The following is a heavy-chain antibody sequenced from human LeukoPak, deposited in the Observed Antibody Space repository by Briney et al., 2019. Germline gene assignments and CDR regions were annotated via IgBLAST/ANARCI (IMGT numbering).Heavy chain of an antibody. CDR2: IYYSGST. CDR1: GGSISSGGYY. Sequence: SQTLSLTCTVSGGSISSGGYYWSWIRQHPGKGLEWIGYIYYSGSTNYNPSLKSRVTISVDTSKNQFSLKLSSVTAADTAVYYCARPYVEYYYDSSGYLGPGAFDIWGQGTMVTVSS. V-gene: IGHV4-31*03. D-gene: IGHD3-22*01. J-gene: IGHJ3*02. CDR3: ARPYVEYYYDSSGYLGPGAFDI.